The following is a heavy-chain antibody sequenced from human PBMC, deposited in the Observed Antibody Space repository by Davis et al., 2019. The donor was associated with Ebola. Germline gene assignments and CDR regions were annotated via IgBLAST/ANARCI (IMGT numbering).Heavy chain of an antibody. CDR1: GFTFSSYG. Sequence: GGSLRLSCAASGFTFSSYGMHWVRQAPGKGLEWVAVISYDGSNKYYADSVKGRFTISRDNAKNSLYLQMNSLRDGDTAVYYCARAGGAARPGYWGQGTLVTVS. CDR3: ARAGGAARPGY. D-gene: IGHD6-6*01. V-gene: IGHV3-30*03. CDR2: ISYDGSNK. J-gene: IGHJ4*02.